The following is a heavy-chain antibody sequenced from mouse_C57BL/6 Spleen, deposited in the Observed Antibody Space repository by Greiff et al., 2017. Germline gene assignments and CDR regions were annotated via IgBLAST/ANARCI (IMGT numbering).Heavy chain of an antibody. V-gene: IGHV2-5*01. CDR3: AKNYYYGSSYEGYAMDY. CDR2: IWRGGST. CDR1: GFSLTSYG. Sequence: VQLQESGPGLVQPSQSLSITCTVSGFSLTSYGVHWVRQSPGKGLEWLGVIWRGGSTAYNAAFMSRLSITKDNSKSQVFFKMNSLQADDTAIYYCAKNYYYGSSYEGYAMDYWGQGTSVTVSS. D-gene: IGHD1-1*01. J-gene: IGHJ4*01.